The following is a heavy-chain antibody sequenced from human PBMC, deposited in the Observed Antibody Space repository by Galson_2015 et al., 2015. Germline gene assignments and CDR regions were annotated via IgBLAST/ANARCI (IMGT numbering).Heavy chain of an antibody. J-gene: IGHJ5*02. D-gene: IGHD3-3*01. CDR1: GDSVSSNSAA. CDR2: THYRSKWYN. Sequence: CAISGDSVSSNSAAWNWIRQSPSRGLEWLGRTHYRSKWYNDYAVSVKSRITINPDTSKNQFSLQLNSVTPEDTAVYYCARSLRFLEEANWFDPWGQGTLVTVSS. V-gene: IGHV6-1*01. CDR3: ARSLRFLEEANWFDP.